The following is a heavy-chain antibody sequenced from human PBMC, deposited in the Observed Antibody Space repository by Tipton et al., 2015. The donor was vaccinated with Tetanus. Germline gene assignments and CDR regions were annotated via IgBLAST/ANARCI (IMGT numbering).Heavy chain of an antibody. D-gene: IGHD1-26*01. Sequence: TLSLTCTVSGGSIRSDIYSWNWIRQPPGKGLEWIGSINYGGTTYYKPSLKSRLTISVDTSKSHFSLRLTSVTAADTAMYYCGRHGGSYIAYWCFDLWGRGALVTVSS. CDR3: GRHGGSYIAYWCFDL. CDR2: INYGGTT. J-gene: IGHJ2*01. V-gene: IGHV4-39*01. CDR1: GGSIRSDIYS.